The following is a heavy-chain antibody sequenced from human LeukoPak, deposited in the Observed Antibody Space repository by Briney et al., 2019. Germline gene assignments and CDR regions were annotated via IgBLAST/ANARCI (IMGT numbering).Heavy chain of an antibody. J-gene: IGHJ6*03. CDR2: IYSSGST. Sequence: PSETLSLTCTVSGGSISDYYWSWIRQSPGKGLVWVGYIYSSGSTNYNPSLKSRVSISVDTSKNQFSLRLTSVTAADTAVYYCGRGRRLQYYFHFFDVWGNGTTVTVSS. D-gene: IGHD4-11*01. V-gene: IGHV4-59*12. CDR1: GGSISDYY. CDR3: GRGRRLQYYFHFFDV.